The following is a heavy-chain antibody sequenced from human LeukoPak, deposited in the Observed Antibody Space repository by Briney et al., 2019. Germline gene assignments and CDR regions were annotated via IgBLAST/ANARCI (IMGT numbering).Heavy chain of an antibody. J-gene: IGHJ5*02. V-gene: IGHV3-30*02. CDR2: IRYDGSNK. CDR3: AKDLGGWFDP. CDR1: GSTFSSYG. Sequence: GGSLRLSCAASGSTFSSYGMHWVRQAPGKGLEWVAFIRYDGSNKYYADSVKGRFTISRDNSKNTLYLLMNSLRAEDTAVYYCAKDLGGWFDPWGQGTLVTVSS. D-gene: IGHD3-10*01.